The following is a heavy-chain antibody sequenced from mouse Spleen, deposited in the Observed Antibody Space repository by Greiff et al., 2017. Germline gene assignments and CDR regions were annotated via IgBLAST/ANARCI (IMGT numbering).Heavy chain of an antibody. CDR3: ATYGGYFDV. CDR2: ISSGSSTI. J-gene: IGHJ1*01. CDR1: GFTFSSFG. Sequence: EVKLVESGGGLVQPGGSRKLSCAASGFTFSSFGMHWVRQAPEKGLEWVAYISSGSSTIYYADTVKGRFTISRDNPKNTLFLQMTSLRSEDTAMYYCATYGGYFDVWGAGTTVTVSS. D-gene: IGHD2-10*02. V-gene: IGHV5-17*02.